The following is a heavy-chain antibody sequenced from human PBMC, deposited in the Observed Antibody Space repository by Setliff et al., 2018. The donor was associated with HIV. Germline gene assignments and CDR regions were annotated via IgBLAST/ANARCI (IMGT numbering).Heavy chain of an antibody. V-gene: IGHV3-48*02. Sequence: PGGSLRLSCAASGFNFKTYGMTWVRQAPGKGLDWVAHIGSSNHGIHYTASVQGRFTVSRDNANNLLFLQMNNLRDEDTAVYYCARKLRPGYGMDVWGQGTPVTVSS. CDR1: GFNFKTYG. CDR3: ARKLRPGYGMDV. D-gene: IGHD3-10*01. J-gene: IGHJ6*02. CDR2: IGSSNHGI.